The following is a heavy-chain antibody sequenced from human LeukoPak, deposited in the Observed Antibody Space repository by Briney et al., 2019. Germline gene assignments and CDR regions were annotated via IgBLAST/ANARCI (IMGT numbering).Heavy chain of an antibody. CDR2: TYYRFNWYN. CDR1: GDSVSSDSTA. D-gene: IGHD2-2*01. CDR3: TRGGRGYCSSTSCYFDY. Sequence: SQTLSLTCAISGDSVSSDSTAWNWIRQSPSRGLEWLGRTYYRFNWYNDYAVSVKSRITISPDTSKNQFSLQLNSVTPEDTAVYYCTRGGRGYCSSTSCYFDYWGQGTLVTVSS. J-gene: IGHJ4*02. V-gene: IGHV6-1*01.